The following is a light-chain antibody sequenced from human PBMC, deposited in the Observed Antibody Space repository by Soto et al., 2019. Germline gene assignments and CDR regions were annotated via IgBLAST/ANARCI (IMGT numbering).Light chain of an antibody. CDR1: SSDVGGYNY. CDR3: CSYAGDYTFV. V-gene: IGLV2-11*01. Sequence: QSVLTQPRSVSGSPGQSVTISCTGTSSDVGGYNYVSWYQQYPGKAPKVMIYDVKTRPSGVPDRFSGSKSGNTASLTISGLQAEDEADYYCCSYAGDYTFVFGTGTKPPS. J-gene: IGLJ1*01. CDR2: DVK.